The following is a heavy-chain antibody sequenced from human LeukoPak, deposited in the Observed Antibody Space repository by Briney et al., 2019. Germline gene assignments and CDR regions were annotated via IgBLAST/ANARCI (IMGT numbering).Heavy chain of an antibody. CDR1: GFTFNSYW. CDR3: ARAGWNLFLNF. Sequence: GGSLRLSCAASGFTFNSYWMTGVRQAPGMGLEWVANIKEEGSEKNSVDSVKGRFNISRDNAKNSLYLQMNSLRAEDTAVYYCARAGWNLFLNFWGQGTLVTVSS. CDR2: IKEEGSEK. V-gene: IGHV3-7*01. J-gene: IGHJ4*02. D-gene: IGHD1-7*01.